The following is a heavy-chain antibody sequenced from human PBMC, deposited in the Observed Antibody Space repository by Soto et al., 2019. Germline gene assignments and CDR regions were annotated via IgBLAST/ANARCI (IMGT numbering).Heavy chain of an antibody. CDR1: GGSISSSNW. CDR2: IYHSGST. J-gene: IGHJ4*02. V-gene: IGHV4-4*02. CDR3: ARRAIAAAGNFDY. D-gene: IGHD6-13*01. Sequence: SETLSLTCAVSGGSISSSNWWSWVRQPPGKGLEWIGEIYHSGSTNYNPSLKSRVTISVDKSKNQFSLKLSSVTAADTAVYYCARRAIAAAGNFDYWGQGTLVTVSS.